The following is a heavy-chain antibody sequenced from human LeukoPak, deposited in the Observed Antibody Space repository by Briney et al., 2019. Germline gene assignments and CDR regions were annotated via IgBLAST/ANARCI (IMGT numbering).Heavy chain of an antibody. CDR2: ISWNSGTI. CDR1: GFTFSSYS. J-gene: IGHJ4*02. V-gene: IGHV3-9*01. CDR3: AKDLGDSVGTIAA. D-gene: IGHD1-26*01. Sequence: GGSLRLSCAASGFTFSSYSMNWVRQAPGKGLEWVSGISWNSGTIVYADSVKGRFTISKDNAKNSLYLQMNSLKPEDTALYYCAKDLGDSVGTIAAWGQGTLVTVPS.